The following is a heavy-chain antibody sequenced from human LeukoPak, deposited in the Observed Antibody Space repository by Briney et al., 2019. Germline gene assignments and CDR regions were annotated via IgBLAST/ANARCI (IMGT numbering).Heavy chain of an antibody. Sequence: GESLKISCKGSGYSFTSYWISWVRQMPGKGLEWMGRIDPSDSYTNYSPSFQGHVTISADKSISTAYLQWSSLKASDTAMYYCARSGALWFGELVAPLDYWGQGTLVTVSS. J-gene: IGHJ4*02. D-gene: IGHD3-10*01. V-gene: IGHV5-10-1*01. CDR2: IDPSDSYT. CDR1: GYSFTSYW. CDR3: ARSGALWFGELVAPLDY.